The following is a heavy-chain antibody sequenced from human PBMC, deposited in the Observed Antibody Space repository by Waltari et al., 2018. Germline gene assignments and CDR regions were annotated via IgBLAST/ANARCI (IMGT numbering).Heavy chain of an antibody. CDR2: VYQSAKT. CDR3: AGDRAIGLFFDY. CDR1: GDSISGNYW. Sequence: QVQLQESGQGLVKPSGTLSLTCAVSGDSISGNYWWIWVRQSPEKGLEWIGQVYQSAKTHYNPSLQSRVTISVDKPKNQFSLNLNSVTAADTAVYYCAGDRAIGLFFDYWGRGTLVTVSS. V-gene: IGHV4-4*02. J-gene: IGHJ4*02. D-gene: IGHD2-2*01.